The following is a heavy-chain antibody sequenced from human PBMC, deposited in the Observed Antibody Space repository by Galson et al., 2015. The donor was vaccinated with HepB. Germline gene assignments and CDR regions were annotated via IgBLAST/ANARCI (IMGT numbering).Heavy chain of an antibody. D-gene: IGHD3-10*01. J-gene: IGHJ6*02. CDR1: GGSISTYY. Sequence: ETLSLTCTVSGGSISTYYWSWIRQPPGKGLEWIGNVYYTGSTNYNPSLKSRLIISVDTSENQFSLILLSVTAADTAVYYCARDPYFGSENYFSSYGLDVWGQGTTVTVSS. CDR3: ARDPYFGSENYFSSYGLDV. V-gene: IGHV4-59*01. CDR2: VYYTGST.